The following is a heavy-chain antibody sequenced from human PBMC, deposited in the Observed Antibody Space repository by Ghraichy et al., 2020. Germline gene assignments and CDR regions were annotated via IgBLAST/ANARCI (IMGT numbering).Heavy chain of an antibody. CDR3: ASLITTLDY. CDR2: ISPSGSS. V-gene: IGHV4-34*01. D-gene: IGHD3-3*01. CDR1: LSGYS. Sequence: SETLSLTCPVFLSGYSWSWVRQTPGKGLEWIGEISPSGSSNYNPSLKSRVFISLDTSNYHFSLRLSSVTAADTAIYYCASLITTLDYWGQGTLVTVSS. J-gene: IGHJ4*02.